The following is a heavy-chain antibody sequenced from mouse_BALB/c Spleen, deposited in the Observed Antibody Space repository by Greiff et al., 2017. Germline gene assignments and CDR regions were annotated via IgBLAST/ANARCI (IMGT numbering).Heavy chain of an antibody. D-gene: IGHD1-1*01. V-gene: IGHV5-17*02. CDR2: ISSGSSTI. Sequence: EVMLVESGGGLVQPGGSRKLSCAASGFTFSSFGMHWVRQAPEKGLEWVAYISSGSSTIYYADTVKGRFTISRDNPKNTLFLQMTSLRSEDTAMYYCARRASYYGSSYWYFDVWGAGTTVTVSS. CDR3: ARRASYYGSSYWYFDV. J-gene: IGHJ1*01. CDR1: GFTFSSFG.